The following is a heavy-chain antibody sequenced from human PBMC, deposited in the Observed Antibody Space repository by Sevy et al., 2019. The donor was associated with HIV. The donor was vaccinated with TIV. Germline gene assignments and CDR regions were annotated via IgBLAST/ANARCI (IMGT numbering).Heavy chain of an antibody. CDR3: ARDFRYGSGFAYYYYYYMDV. D-gene: IGHD6-19*01. Sequence: ASVKVSCKASGYTFTSYYMHWVRQAPGQGLEWMGIINPSGGSTSYAQKFQGRVTMTRDTSTSTVYMELSSLRSEDTAVYYCARDFRYGSGFAYYYYYYMDVWGKGTTVTVSS. CDR2: INPSGGST. J-gene: IGHJ6*03. V-gene: IGHV1-46*01. CDR1: GYTFTSYY.